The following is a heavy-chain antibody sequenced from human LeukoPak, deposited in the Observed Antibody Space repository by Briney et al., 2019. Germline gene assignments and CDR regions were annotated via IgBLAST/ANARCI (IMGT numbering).Heavy chain of an antibody. CDR3: AKDREGYFAPFDF. CDR1: GFTFSSYA. J-gene: IGHJ4*02. V-gene: IGHV3-23*01. Sequence: PGGSLRLSCAASGFTFSSYAMSWVRQAPEMGLEWVSAVTGGGDNTYYADSVKGRFTISRDNSKNTLFLQMNSLRAEDTAVYYCAKDREGYFAPFDFWGQGTLVTVSS. D-gene: IGHD3-9*01. CDR2: VTGGGDNT.